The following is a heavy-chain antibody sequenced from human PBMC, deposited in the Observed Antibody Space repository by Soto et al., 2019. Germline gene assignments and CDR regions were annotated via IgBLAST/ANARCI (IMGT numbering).Heavy chain of an antibody. CDR1: GGSISSYY. J-gene: IGHJ4*02. Sequence: QVQLQESGPGLVKPSETLSLTCTVSGGSISSYYWSWIQLPPGKGLEWIGYIYYSGSINYNPSLRGRVTISVDTSKNQFSRKLSSVTAADTAVYYCARRYGPTFDYWGQGTLVTVSS. CDR2: IYYSGSI. V-gene: IGHV4-59*08. CDR3: ARRYGPTFDY. D-gene: IGHD4-17*01.